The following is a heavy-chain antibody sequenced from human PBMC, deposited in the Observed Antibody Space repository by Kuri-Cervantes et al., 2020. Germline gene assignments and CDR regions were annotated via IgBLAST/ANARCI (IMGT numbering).Heavy chain of an antibody. Sequence: ASVKVSCKASGYTFTSYGISWVRQAPGQGLEWMGWISAYNGNTNYAQKVQGRVTMTTDTFTSTAYMELRSLRSDDTAVYYCARDGLVVVVAATHEYFHHWGQGTLVTVSS. CDR2: ISAYNGNT. CDR3: ARDGLVVVVAATHEYFHH. CDR1: GYTFTSYG. V-gene: IGHV1-18*01. D-gene: IGHD2-15*01. J-gene: IGHJ1*01.